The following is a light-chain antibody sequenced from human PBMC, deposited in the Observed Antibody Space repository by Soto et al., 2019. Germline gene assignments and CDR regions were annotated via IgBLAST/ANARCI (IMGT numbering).Light chain of an antibody. CDR3: HQRQSCPRS. CDR2: QTS. J-gene: IGKJ1*01. Sequence: EIVLTQSPATLSSFPGDRVTLSCRASQYINTRLAWYQHRPGQAPRLLIYQTSLRAAGIPARFSASGSGTDFTLTITDVQPEDFALYYCHQRQSCPRSFGQGT. V-gene: IGKV3-11*01. CDR1: QYINTR.